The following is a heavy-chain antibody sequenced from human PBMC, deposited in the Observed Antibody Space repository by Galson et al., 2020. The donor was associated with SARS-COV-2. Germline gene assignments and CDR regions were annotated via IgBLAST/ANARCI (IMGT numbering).Heavy chain of an antibody. Sequence: SETLSLTCTVSGGSISSYYWNWIRQPPGPGLEWIGYIYYSGSTDSNPTLKSRVTITVDTSKNQFSLKLSSVTAADTAVYYCARGSSSYYGMDVWGQGTTVTVSS. J-gene: IGHJ6*02. CDR2: IYYSGST. CDR3: ARGSSSYYGMDV. CDR1: GGSISSYY. D-gene: IGHD6-13*01. V-gene: IGHV4-59*01.